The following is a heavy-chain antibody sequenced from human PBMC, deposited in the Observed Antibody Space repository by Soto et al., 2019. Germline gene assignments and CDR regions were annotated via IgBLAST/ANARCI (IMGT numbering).Heavy chain of an antibody. CDR1: GGSISSSSFF. Sequence: SETLSLTCSVSGGSISSSSFFRGWIRQPPGKGLEWIGSIYYSGSTYYNPSLKSRVTVSVDTSKNQFSLKLSSVTAADTAVYYCARHPSDFWFDPWGQGTLVTVSS. V-gene: IGHV4-39*01. J-gene: IGHJ5*02. CDR3: ARHPSDFWFDP. CDR2: IYYSGST. D-gene: IGHD2-21*02.